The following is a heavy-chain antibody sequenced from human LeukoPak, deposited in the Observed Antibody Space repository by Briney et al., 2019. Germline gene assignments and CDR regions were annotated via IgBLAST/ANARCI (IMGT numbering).Heavy chain of an antibody. CDR3: ARDRDIGYPFDY. CDR1: GFTFSSYS. V-gene: IGHV3-21*01. CDR2: ISSSSSYI. J-gene: IGHJ4*02. Sequence: NPGRSLRLSCAASGFTFSSYSMNWVRQAPGKGLEWVSSISSSSSYIYYADSVKGRFTISRDNAKNSLYLQMNSLRAEDTAVYYCARDRDIGYPFDYWGQGTLVTVSS. D-gene: IGHD2-15*01.